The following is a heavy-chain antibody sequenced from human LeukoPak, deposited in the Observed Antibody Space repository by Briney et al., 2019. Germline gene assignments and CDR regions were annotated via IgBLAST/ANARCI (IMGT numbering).Heavy chain of an antibody. CDR3: ASIGVATIPYYYYYYMDV. CDR1: GGSISSSSYY. V-gene: IGHV4-39*01. CDR2: IYYSGST. D-gene: IGHD5-12*01. J-gene: IGHJ6*03. Sequence: SETLSLTCTVSGGSISSSSYYWGWIRQPPGKGLEWIGSIYYSGSTYYNPSLKSRVTISVDTSKNQFSLKLSSVTAADTAVYYCASIGVATIPYYYYYYMDVWGKGTTVTISS.